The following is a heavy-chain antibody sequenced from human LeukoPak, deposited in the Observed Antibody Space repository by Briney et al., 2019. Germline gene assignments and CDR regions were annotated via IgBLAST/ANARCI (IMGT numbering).Heavy chain of an antibody. J-gene: IGHJ6*02. CDR1: GFTFDDYA. CDR3: AKDKTDSSSWKVYYYYYGMDV. Sequence: GGSLRLSCAASGFTFDDYAMHWVRQAPGKGLEWVSLISGDGGSTYYADSVKGRFTISRDNSKNSLYLQINSLRTEDTALYYCAKDKTDSSSWKVYYYYYGMDVWGQGTTVTVSS. D-gene: IGHD6-13*01. V-gene: IGHV3-43*02. CDR2: ISGDGGST.